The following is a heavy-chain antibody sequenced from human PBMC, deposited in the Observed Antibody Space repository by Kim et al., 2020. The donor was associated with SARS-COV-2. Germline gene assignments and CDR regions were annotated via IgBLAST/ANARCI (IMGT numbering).Heavy chain of an antibody. D-gene: IGHD6-13*01. CDR3: ARELEGIAAAGPWFDP. V-gene: IGHV4-34*01. J-gene: IGHJ5*02. CDR2: INHSGST. CDR1: GGSFSGYY. Sequence: SETLSLTCAVYGGSFSGYYWSWIRQPPGKGLEWIGEINHSGSTNYNPSLKSRVTISVDTSKNQFSLKLSSVTAADTAVYYCARELEGIAAAGPWFDPWGQGTLVTVSS.